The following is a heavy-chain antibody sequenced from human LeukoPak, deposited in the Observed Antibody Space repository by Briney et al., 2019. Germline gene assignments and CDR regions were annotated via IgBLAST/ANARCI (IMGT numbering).Heavy chain of an antibody. J-gene: IGHJ4*02. CDR2: IYPGDSDT. V-gene: IGHV5-51*01. CDR1: GYSFSTYW. Sequence: GESLKISCKGSGYSFSTYWIGWVRQMPGKGLEWMGIIYPGDSDTRYSPSFQGQVTISADKSIPTAYLQWSSLKASDTAMHYCARHVRSNDWYGPPDYWGQGTLVTVSS. CDR3: ARHVRSNDWYGPPDY. D-gene: IGHD6-19*01.